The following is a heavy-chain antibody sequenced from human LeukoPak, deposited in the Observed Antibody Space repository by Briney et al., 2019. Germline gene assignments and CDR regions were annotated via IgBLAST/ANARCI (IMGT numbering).Heavy chain of an antibody. CDR3: AREPVVLVPAAIFNWFDP. CDR2: INPNSGGT. D-gene: IGHD2-2*01. J-gene: IGHJ5*02. V-gene: IGHV1-2*02. CDR1: GYTFTGYY. Sequence: GASVKVSCKASGYTFTGYYIHWVRQAPGQGLEWMGWINPNSGGTNYAQKFQGRVTMTRDTSINTAYMEVSRLRSDDTAVYYCAREPVVLVPAAIFNWFDPWGQGTPVTVSS.